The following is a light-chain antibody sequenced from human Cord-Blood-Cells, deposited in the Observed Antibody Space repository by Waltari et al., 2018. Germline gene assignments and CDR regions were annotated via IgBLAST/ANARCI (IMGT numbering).Light chain of an antibody. J-gene: IGLJ2*01. CDR1: NLGAKY. CDR3: QAWDSSTAV. Sequence: SYELTQPPTVCAPPGQTASITCSGDNLGAKYACWYQQKPRPSPVLVIYQDSRRPSGIPERFSGSTPGNTATLTISGTHAMDEADYYCQAWDSSTAVFGGGTNLTVL. V-gene: IGLV3-1*01. CDR2: QDS.